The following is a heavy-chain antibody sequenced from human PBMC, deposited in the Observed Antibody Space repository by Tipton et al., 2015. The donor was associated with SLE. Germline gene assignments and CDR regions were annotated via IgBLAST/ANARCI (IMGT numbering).Heavy chain of an antibody. CDR1: GGSISSGGYY. CDR3: ARDRGTGTDAFDI. D-gene: IGHD1/OR15-1a*01. J-gene: IGHJ3*02. CDR2: IYYSGST. V-gene: IGHV4-31*03. Sequence: TLSLTCTVSGGSISSGGYYWSWIRQHPGKGLEWIGYIYYSGSTYYSPSLKSRVTISVDTSKNQFSLKLSSVTAADTAVYYCARDRGTGTDAFDIWGQGTMVTVSS.